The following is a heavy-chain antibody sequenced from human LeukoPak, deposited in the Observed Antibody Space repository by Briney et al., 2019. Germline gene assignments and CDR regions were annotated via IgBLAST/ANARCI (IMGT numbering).Heavy chain of an antibody. V-gene: IGHV4-59*01. Sequence: SETLSLTCTVSGGSISSYYWSWIRQPPGKGLEWIGYIYYSGSTNYNPSLKSRVTISVDTSKNQFSLKLSSVTAADTAVYYCARDVCYDSSGLNAFDIWGQGTMVTVSS. CDR2: IYYSGST. D-gene: IGHD3-22*01. CDR3: ARDVCYDSSGLNAFDI. CDR1: GGSISSYY. J-gene: IGHJ3*02.